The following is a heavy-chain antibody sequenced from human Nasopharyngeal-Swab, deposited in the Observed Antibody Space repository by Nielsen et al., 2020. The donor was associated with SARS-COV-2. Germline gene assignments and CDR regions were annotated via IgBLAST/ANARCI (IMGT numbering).Heavy chain of an antibody. Sequence: ASVKVSCKASAYFFISYYMHWVRQAPGQGLEWMGIINPSGGSTSYAQKFQGRVTMTRDTNTSTVCMELSSLRSEDTAVYYCARGGWAVAGTFPPDFDIWGQGTMVTVSS. CDR1: AYFFISYY. D-gene: IGHD6-19*01. J-gene: IGHJ3*02. CDR3: ARGGWAVAGTFPPDFDI. CDR2: INPSGGST. V-gene: IGHV1-46*01.